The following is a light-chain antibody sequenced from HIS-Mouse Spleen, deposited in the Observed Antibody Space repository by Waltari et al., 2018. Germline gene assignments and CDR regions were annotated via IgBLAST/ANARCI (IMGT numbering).Light chain of an antibody. CDR1: ALPKKY. J-gene: IGLJ2*01. V-gene: IGLV3-10*01. Sequence: SYELTQPPSVSVSPGQTARITCSGDALPKKYAYWYQQKSGQAPVLVIYEDSKRPPGIPGRFSGSSSGTMATLTISGAQVEDEADYYCYSTDSSGNHRVFGRGTKLTVL. CDR2: EDS. CDR3: YSTDSSGNHRV.